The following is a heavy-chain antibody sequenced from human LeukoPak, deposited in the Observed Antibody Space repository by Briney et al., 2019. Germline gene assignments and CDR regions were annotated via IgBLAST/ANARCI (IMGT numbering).Heavy chain of an antibody. CDR3: ARGDYSYGYGPYYYGMDV. D-gene: IGHD5-18*01. Sequence: SETLSLTCTVSGGSISSYYWSWIRQPAGKGLEWIGRIYTSGSTNYNPSLKSRVTISVDTSKNQFSLKLSSVTAADTAVYYCARGDYSYGYGPYYYGMDVWGQGTTVTVSS. J-gene: IGHJ6*02. CDR2: IYTSGST. V-gene: IGHV4-4*07. CDR1: GGSISSYY.